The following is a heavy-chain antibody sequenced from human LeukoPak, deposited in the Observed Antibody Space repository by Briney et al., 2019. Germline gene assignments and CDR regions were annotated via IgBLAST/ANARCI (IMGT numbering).Heavy chain of an antibody. J-gene: IGHJ4*02. D-gene: IGHD5-18*01. V-gene: IGHV4-34*01. Sequence: SETLSLTCAVYGGSFSGYYWSWIRQPPGKGLEWIGEINHSGSTNYNPSLKSRVTISVDTSKNQFSLKLSSVTAADTAVYYCARDPTALATVDYWGQGTLVTVSS. CDR1: GGSFSGYY. CDR2: INHSGST. CDR3: ARDPTALATVDY.